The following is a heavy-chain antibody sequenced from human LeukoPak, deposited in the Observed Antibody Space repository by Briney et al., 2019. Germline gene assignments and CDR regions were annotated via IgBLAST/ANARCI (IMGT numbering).Heavy chain of an antibody. J-gene: IGHJ4*02. Sequence: GGSLRLSCAASGFTSNSYSMNWVRQAPGKGLEWVSSISSSSYIYYADSVKGRFTISRDNAKNSLYLQMNSLRAEDTAVYYCARDQTRVDYWGQGTLVTVSS. D-gene: IGHD4-11*01. CDR2: ISSSSYI. CDR1: GFTSNSYS. CDR3: ARDQTRVDY. V-gene: IGHV3-21*01.